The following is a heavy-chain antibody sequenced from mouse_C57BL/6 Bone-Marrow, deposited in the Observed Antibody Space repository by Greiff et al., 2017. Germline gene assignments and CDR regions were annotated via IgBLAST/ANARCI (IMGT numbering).Heavy chain of an antibody. CDR3: ARGIYYGSSPDY. CDR2: INPNNGGT. CDR1: GYTFTDYN. V-gene: IGHV1-22*01. J-gene: IGHJ2*01. Sequence: QQSGPELVKPGASVKMSCKASGYTFTDYNMHWVKQSHGKSLEWIGYINPNNGGTSYNQKFKGKATLTVNKSSSTAYMELRSLTSEDSAVYYCARGIYYGSSPDYWGQGTTLTVSS. D-gene: IGHD1-1*01.